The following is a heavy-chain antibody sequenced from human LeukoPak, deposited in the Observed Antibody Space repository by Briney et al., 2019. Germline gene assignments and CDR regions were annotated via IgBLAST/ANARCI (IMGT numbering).Heavy chain of an antibody. J-gene: IGHJ4*02. CDR3: ARVPPPYDSSGYPDY. Sequence: PSETLSLTCTVSGGSISSYYWSWLRQPPGKGLEWIGYIYYSGSTNYNPSLKSRVTISVDTSKNQFSLKLSSVTAADTAVYYCARVPPPYDSSGYPDYWGQGTLVTVSS. CDR1: GGSISSYY. D-gene: IGHD3-22*01. V-gene: IGHV4-59*01. CDR2: IYYSGST.